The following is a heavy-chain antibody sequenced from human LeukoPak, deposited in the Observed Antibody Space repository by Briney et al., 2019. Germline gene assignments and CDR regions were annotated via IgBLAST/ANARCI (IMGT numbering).Heavy chain of an antibody. CDR3: ARSGRASGHMDV. J-gene: IGHJ6*03. D-gene: IGHD3-10*01. CDR2: INPKSGGT. V-gene: IGHV1-2*02. CDR1: GYTFTGYY. Sequence: GASVKVSCKASGYTFTGYYMHWVRQAPGQGLEWMGWINPKSGGTNYAQKFQGRVTMTRDTSISTAYMELSRLRSDDTAVYYCARSGRASGHMDVWGKGTTVTVSS.